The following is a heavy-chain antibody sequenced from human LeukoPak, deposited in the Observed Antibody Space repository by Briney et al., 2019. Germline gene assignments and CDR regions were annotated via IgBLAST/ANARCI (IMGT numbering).Heavy chain of an antibody. D-gene: IGHD2-21*02. CDR1: GFTFSSYA. Sequence: GGSLRLSCAASGFTFSSYAMNWVRQAPGKGLEWVAFVSYDGGKKYYADSVKGRFTISRDNSKNTLYLQMNSLRAEDTAVYYCAKPAYCGGDCYSSPFQHWGQGTLVTVSS. V-gene: IGHV3-30*18. CDR3: AKPAYCGGDCYSSPFQH. J-gene: IGHJ1*01. CDR2: VSYDGGKK.